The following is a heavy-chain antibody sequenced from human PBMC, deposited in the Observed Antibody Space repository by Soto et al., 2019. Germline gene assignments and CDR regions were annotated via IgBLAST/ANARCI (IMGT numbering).Heavy chain of an antibody. CDR1: GYTFTSYD. D-gene: IGHD4-4*01. CDR2: MNPNSGNT. CDR3: ARARLQRYDYGMDV. V-gene: IGHV1-8*01. Sequence: QVQLVQSGAEVKKPGASVKVSCKASGYTFTSYDINWVRQATGQGLEWMGWMNPNSGNTGYAQKFQGRVTMTRNTSISTADMELSSLRSEDTAVYYCARARLQRYDYGMDVWGQGTTVTVSS. J-gene: IGHJ6*02.